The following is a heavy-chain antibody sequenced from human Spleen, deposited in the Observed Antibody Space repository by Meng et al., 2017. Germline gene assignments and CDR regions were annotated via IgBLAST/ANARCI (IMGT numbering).Heavy chain of an antibody. D-gene: IGHD2-21*01. CDR1: GDSISSRDW. CDR3: VRNEGYSFGA. Sequence: QVQPQASGPGLVKPSGTLSLTCAVSGDSISSRDWWSWVRQPPGKGLEWIGEISQGSGRTNYNPSLKSRVTISLDKSKNQFSLNVNSVTAADTAVYYCVRNEGYSFGAWGQGTLVTVSS. J-gene: IGHJ5*02. CDR2: ISQGSGRT. V-gene: IGHV4-4*02.